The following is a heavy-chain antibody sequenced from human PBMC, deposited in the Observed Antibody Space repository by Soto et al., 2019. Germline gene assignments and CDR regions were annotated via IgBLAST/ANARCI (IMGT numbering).Heavy chain of an antibody. CDR1: GGSISSYY. D-gene: IGHD2-15*01. CDR2: IYYTGST. J-gene: IGHJ5*02. V-gene: IGHV4-59*01. CDR3: ARASGCSGDSCAFDP. Sequence: SETLSLTCTVSGGSISSYYWSWIRQPPGKGLEWIGYIYYTGSTNYNPSLKSRVTISVDTSKNQFSLKLSSVTAADTAVYYCARASGCSGDSCAFDPWGQGPLVTVSS.